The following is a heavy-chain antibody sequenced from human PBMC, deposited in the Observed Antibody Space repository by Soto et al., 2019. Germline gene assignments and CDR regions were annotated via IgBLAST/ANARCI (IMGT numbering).Heavy chain of an antibody. J-gene: IGHJ4*02. CDR3: ARGNLSFDFDS. V-gene: IGHV3-30*03. D-gene: IGHD1-26*01. CDR1: GFNFGFFG. Sequence: QIQLVESGGDVVQPGKSLRLSCAASGFNFGFFGMHWVRQAPGKGLGRVAFISGDGINTQYADSVRGRFTLSTDYSTKPMSLQMDSLRDEGTALYYCARGNLSFDFDSWGLGTLVTVSS. CDR2: ISGDGINT.